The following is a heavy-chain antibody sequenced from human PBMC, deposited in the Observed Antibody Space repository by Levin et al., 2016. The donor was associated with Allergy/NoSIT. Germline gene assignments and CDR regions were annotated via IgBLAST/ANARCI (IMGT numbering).Heavy chain of an antibody. CDR2: INPSGGST. J-gene: IGHJ6*02. CDR3: ARGLTYYDILTGSPRHYYYYYGMDV. Sequence: WVRQAPGQGLEWMGIINPSGGSTSYAQKFQGRVTMTRDTSTSTVYMELSSLRSEDTAVYYCARGLTYYDILTGSPRHYYYYYGMDVWGQGTTVTVSS. V-gene: IGHV1-46*03. D-gene: IGHD3-9*01.